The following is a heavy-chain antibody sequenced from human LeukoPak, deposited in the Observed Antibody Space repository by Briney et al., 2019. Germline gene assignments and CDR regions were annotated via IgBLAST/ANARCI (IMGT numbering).Heavy chain of an antibody. CDR2: INYNSGGT. CDR3: ARAGPGITMVRGVIKYFDY. Sequence: SVKVSCKASGYTFTGYYMHWVRQAPGQGLEWMGWINYNSGGTNYAQKFQGRVTMTRDTSISTAYMELSRLRSDDTAVYYCARAGPGITMVRGVIKYFDYWGQGTLVTVSS. D-gene: IGHD3-10*01. CDR1: GYTFTGYY. J-gene: IGHJ4*02. V-gene: IGHV1-2*02.